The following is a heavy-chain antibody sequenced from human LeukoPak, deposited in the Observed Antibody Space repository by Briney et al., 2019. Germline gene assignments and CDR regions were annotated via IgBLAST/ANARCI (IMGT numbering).Heavy chain of an antibody. V-gene: IGHV4-39*07. CDR2: IYYSGST. Sequence: PSETLSLTCTVSGGSISSSSYYWGWIRQPPGKGLEWIGSIYYSGSTYYNPSLKSRVTISVDTSKNQFSLKLSSVTAADTAVYYCARVWVSSWYIDYWGQGTLVTVSS. CDR3: ARVWVSSWYIDY. CDR1: GGSISSSSYY. D-gene: IGHD6-13*01. J-gene: IGHJ4*02.